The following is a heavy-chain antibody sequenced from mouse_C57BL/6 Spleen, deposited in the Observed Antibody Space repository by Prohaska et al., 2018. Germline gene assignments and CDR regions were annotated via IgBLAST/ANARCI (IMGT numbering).Heavy chain of an antibody. Sequence: QVQLQQPGAELVKPGASVKLSCKASGYTFTSYWMHWVKQRPGQGLEWIGMIHPKRGSTNYNEKFKSKATLTGDNTYSTAYMQLSSLTSEDSAVYCCARSGQTGFDYWGQGTTLTVSS. CDR3: ARSGQTGFDY. J-gene: IGHJ2*01. V-gene: IGHV1-64*01. CDR1: GYTFTSYW. D-gene: IGHD4-1*01. CDR2: IHPKRGST.